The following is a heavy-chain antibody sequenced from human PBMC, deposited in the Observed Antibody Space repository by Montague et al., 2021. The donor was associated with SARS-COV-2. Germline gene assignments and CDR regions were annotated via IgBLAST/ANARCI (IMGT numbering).Heavy chain of an antibody. J-gene: IGHJ4*02. CDR3: ARHWGIAAAGN. D-gene: IGHD6-13*01. CDR2: INYSGTT. CDR1: GGSITDRTYY. V-gene: IGHV4-39*01. Sequence: SETLSLTCSVSGGSITDRTYYWGCIRQSPGKGLEWIGAINYSGTTYYXXSLKRRVTISLDTAKNQFSLKMTSVTAADTAVYYCARHWGIAAAGNWGQGTLVTVSS.